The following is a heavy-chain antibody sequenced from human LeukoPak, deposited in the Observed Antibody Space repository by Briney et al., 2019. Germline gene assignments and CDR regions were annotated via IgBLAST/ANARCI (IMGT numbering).Heavy chain of an antibody. Sequence: PSETLSLTCTVSGGSISSSSYYWGWIRQPPGKGLEWIGGFYYSGSTYYNPSLKSRVTISVDTSKNQFSLKLSSVTAADTAVYYCARRDPHPFYDFWSGYLAAAFDIWGQGTMVTVSS. CDR2: FYYSGST. D-gene: IGHD3-3*01. CDR3: ARRDPHPFYDFWSGYLAAAFDI. V-gene: IGHV4-39*01. J-gene: IGHJ3*02. CDR1: GGSISSSSYY.